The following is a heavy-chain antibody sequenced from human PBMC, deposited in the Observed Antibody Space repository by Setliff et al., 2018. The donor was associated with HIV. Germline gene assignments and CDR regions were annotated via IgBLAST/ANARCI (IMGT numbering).Heavy chain of an antibody. CDR2: MMTIFSTT. Sequence: SVKVSCKSYAGSFSIFAINWVRQAPGQGLEWMGGMMTIFSTTNYARKFQGRVTITTDESTGTAYMELSNLRSEDTAVYYCATVGAGGSYQRASALDVWGQGTMVTVSS. CDR1: AGSFSIFA. J-gene: IGHJ3*01. D-gene: IGHD1-26*01. V-gene: IGHV1-69*05. CDR3: ATVGAGGSYQRASALDV.